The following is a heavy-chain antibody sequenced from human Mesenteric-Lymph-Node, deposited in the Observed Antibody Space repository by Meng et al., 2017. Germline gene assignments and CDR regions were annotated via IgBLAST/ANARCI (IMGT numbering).Heavy chain of an antibody. CDR1: GFTFSSYG. Sequence: GESLKISCAASGFTFSSYGMHWVRQAPGKGLEWVANIKQDGSEKYYVDSVKGRFTISRDNAKNSLYLQMNSLRAEDTAVYYCAREKYYYDSSGYCSFFDYWGQGTLVTVSS. CDR3: AREKYYYDSSGYCSFFDY. V-gene: IGHV3-7*01. CDR2: IKQDGSEK. J-gene: IGHJ4*02. D-gene: IGHD3-22*01.